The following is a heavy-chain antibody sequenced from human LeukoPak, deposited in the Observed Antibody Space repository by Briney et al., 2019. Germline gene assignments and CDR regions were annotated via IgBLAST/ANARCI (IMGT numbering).Heavy chain of an antibody. CDR2: IHYSGST. V-gene: IGHV4-59*01. CDR3: ARDGVAVGFDY. J-gene: IGHJ4*02. D-gene: IGHD3-3*01. Sequence: SETLSLTCTVSGGSIGSYYWNWIRQAPGKGLEWIGYIHYSGSTNHNSSLKSRVTISVDTSKNQYSLKLSSVTAADTAVYYCARDGVAVGFDYWGQGTLVTV. CDR1: GGSIGSYY.